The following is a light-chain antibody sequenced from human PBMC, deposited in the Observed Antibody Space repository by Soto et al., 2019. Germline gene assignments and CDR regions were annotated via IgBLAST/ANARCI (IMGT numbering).Light chain of an antibody. CDR3: QQYAKAPLT. CDR1: QIVNNNY. V-gene: IGKV3-20*01. CDR2: AAS. Sequence: EIVLTHSPGTLSLSPGERATLSCRASQIVNNNYLAWYQQKPGQAPRLVIYAASSRATGVPDRFSGSGSGTDFTLTISRLEPEDFAVYYCQQYAKAPLTFGQGTNVEIK. J-gene: IGKJ1*01.